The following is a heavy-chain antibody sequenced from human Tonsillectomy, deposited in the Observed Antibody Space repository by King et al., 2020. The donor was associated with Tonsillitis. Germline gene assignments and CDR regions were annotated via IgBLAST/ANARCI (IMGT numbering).Heavy chain of an antibody. D-gene: IGHD3-9*01. V-gene: IGHV3-15*02. J-gene: IGHJ4*02. Sequence: VQLVQSGGALVKPGGSLRLSCAASGLTFSNAWMSWVRQAPGKGLEWLGRIKSKADGGTTDYAAPVKGRFTISGDDSKNTLYLQMNSLQTEDTAVYYCTTNLYFGDHWGQGTLVTVSS. CDR2: IKSKADGGTT. CDR1: GLTFSNAW. CDR3: TTNLYFGDH.